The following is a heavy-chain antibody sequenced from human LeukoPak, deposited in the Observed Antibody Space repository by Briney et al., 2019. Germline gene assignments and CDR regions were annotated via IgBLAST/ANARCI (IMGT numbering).Heavy chain of an antibody. D-gene: IGHD6-13*01. J-gene: IGHJ4*02. CDR3: AKEIGGGYGSSWYNFDY. CDR1: GFIHIEYD. Sequence: GVSLRLPCAVSGFIHIEYDMIWVRHAPGKGLVWGTYIGWYSCCILYTVSVKGRFTISRDNAKNSLYLQMNSLRAEDTALYYCAKEIGGGYGSSWYNFDYWGQGTLVTVSS. V-gene: IGHV3-9*01. CDR2: IGWYSCCI.